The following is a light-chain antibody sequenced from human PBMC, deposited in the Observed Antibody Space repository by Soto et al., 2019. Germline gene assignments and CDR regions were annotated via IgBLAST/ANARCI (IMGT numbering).Light chain of an antibody. V-gene: IGKV1-5*03. CDR2: EAS. Sequence: DIQITPSPFTLSGSVGDRVAVTFPASQSINNWLAWYQLKPGKAPKLLIYEASSLESGVPSRFSGTGSGTEFTLIISSLQPDDFATYYCQQYNSFSLWTFGQGTKVDIK. CDR1: QSINNW. J-gene: IGKJ1*01. CDR3: QQYNSFSLWT.